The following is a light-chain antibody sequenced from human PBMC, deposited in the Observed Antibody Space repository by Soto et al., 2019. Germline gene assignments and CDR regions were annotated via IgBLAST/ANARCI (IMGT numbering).Light chain of an antibody. V-gene: IGKV3-15*01. Sequence: EIVMTQSPATLSVSPGERATLSCRAGQNIRSNLAWYQQARGQAPRLLIYGATTRATGIPARFSGSGSGTEFTLTISSLQSEDFAVYYCQQYNYWPKTFGQGTEVEI. CDR1: QNIRSN. CDR2: GAT. J-gene: IGKJ1*01. CDR3: QQYNYWPKT.